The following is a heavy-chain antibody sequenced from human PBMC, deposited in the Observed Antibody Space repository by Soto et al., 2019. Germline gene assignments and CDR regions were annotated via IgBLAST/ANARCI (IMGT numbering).Heavy chain of an antibody. CDR2: INPNSGGT. CDR3: ARDYSSGYYSYYYGMDV. D-gene: IGHD3-22*01. Sequence: ASVKVSCKASGGTLTHYAISWVRQAPGQGLEWMGWINPNSGGTNYAQKFQGRVTMTRDTSISTAYMELSRLRSDDTAVYYCARDYSSGYYSYYYGMDVWGQGTTVTVSS. V-gene: IGHV1-2*02. CDR1: GGTLTHYA. J-gene: IGHJ6*02.